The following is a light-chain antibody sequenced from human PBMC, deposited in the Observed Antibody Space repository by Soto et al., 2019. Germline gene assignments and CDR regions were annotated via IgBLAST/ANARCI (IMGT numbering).Light chain of an antibody. CDR2: GNN. Sequence: QFVLTQPPSVSGAPGQRVTIPCTGSSSNIGASYHVHWYQQLPGTAPKLLIYGNNNRPSGVPDRFSGSRSGTSASLAITGLQAEDEADYYCQSYDSSLSVVFGGGTKLTVL. CDR3: QSYDSSLSVV. J-gene: IGLJ2*01. V-gene: IGLV1-40*01. CDR1: SSNIGASYH.